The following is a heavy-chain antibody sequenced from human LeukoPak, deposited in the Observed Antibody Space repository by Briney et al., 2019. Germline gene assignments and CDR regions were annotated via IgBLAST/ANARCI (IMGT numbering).Heavy chain of an antibody. CDR3: ARVNTMVRGVIDYYYYYMDV. Sequence: SETLSLTCTVPDDSITMYYWSWIRQPPGKGLEWIGYIYYTGSTSYNPSLKSRVTMSVDTSKNQFSLKLSSVTAADTAVYYCARVNTMVRGVIDYYYYYMDVWGKGTTVTVSS. V-gene: IGHV4-59*12. CDR2: IYYTGST. D-gene: IGHD3-10*01. CDR1: DDSITMYY. J-gene: IGHJ6*03.